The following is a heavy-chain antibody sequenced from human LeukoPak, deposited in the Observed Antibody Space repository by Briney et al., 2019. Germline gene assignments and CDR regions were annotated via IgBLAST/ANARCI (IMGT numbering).Heavy chain of an antibody. J-gene: IGHJ4*02. Sequence: SETLSLTCTVSGGSISSSSYYWGWIRQPPGKGLEWIGSIYYSGSTNYNPSLKSRVTISVDTSKNQFSLKLSSVTAADTAVYYCARTRGSYPPFDYWGQGTLVTVSS. CDR3: ARTRGSYPPFDY. V-gene: IGHV4-39*07. CDR2: IYYSGST. D-gene: IGHD1-26*01. CDR1: GGSISSSSYY.